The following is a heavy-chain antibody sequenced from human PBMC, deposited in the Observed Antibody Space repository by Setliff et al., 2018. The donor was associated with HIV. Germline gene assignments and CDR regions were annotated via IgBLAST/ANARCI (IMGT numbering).Heavy chain of an antibody. J-gene: IGHJ3*02. D-gene: IGHD6-19*01. Sequence: VASVKVSCKASGYTFTSYDVNWVRQATGQGLEWMGWMNPASGNTGYAQKFQGRVTMTRNTSVSTVYMELSSLRSEDTAVYYCARVRSSFPQYTSGLVRPFDIWGQGTTVPSPQ. CDR2: MNPASGNT. CDR3: ARVRSSFPQYTSGLVRPFDI. V-gene: IGHV1-8*02. CDR1: GYTFTSYD.